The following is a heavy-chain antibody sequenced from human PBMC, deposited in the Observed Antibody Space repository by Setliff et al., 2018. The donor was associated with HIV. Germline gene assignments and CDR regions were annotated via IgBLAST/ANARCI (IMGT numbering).Heavy chain of an antibody. J-gene: IGHJ4*02. D-gene: IGHD3-10*01. CDR3: ARGMIRGAIITEFDS. CDR2: INGGNGHT. CDR1: GYTFTTYA. V-gene: IGHV1-3*01. Sequence: GGSVKVSCKTSGYTFTTYAIHWVRQAPGQRLEWMGWINGGNGHTKSSERFQGRVTFSRDSSASTAQMELSSLTSEDTAVYFCARGMIRGAIITEFDSWGQGTLVTVSS.